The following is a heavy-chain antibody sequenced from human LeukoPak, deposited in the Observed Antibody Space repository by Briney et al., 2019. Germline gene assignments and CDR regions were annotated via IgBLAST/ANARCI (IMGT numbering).Heavy chain of an antibody. V-gene: IGHV3-21*01. J-gene: IGHJ4*02. CDR3: ARVVGVGATGVGY. CDR1: GFTFSSYA. Sequence: GGSLRLSCAASGFTFSSYAMSWVRQAPGKGLEWVSSISSSSYIYYADSVKGRFTISRDNAKNSLYLQMNSLRAEDTAVYYCARVVGVGATGVGYWGQGTLVTVSS. D-gene: IGHD1-26*01. CDR2: ISSSSYI.